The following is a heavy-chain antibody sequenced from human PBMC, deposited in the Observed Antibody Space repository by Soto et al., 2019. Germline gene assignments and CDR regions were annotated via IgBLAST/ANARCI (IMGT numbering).Heavy chain of an antibody. D-gene: IGHD2-8*01. V-gene: IGHV3-74*01. Sequence: EVQLVESGGGLVQPGGSLRLSCAASGFSFSSCWMHWVRQDPGKGLVWVSRISSDGSSTSYANSVKGRFTISRDNAKNTLYLQMNSLRAEDTAVYYCAKKGLGSLATYCTTGDCHYAFDVWGQGTLVTVSS. CDR3: AKKGLGSLATYCTTGDCHYAFDV. J-gene: IGHJ3*01. CDR2: ISSDGSST. CDR1: GFSFSSCW.